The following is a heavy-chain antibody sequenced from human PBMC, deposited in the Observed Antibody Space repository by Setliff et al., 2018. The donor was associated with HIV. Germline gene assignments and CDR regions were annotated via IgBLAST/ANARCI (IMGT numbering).Heavy chain of an antibody. CDR3: ARFMAADYYDTSGYFHH. V-gene: IGHV1-69*13. CDR2: IIPVFRTA. Sequence: SVKVSCKASGGTFRSNAISWLRQAPGQGLECMGGIIPVFRTANYAQKFQGRVTITADESTSTAYMELSSLKSDDTAVYYCARFMAADYYDTSGYFHHWGQGTQVTV. J-gene: IGHJ1*01. D-gene: IGHD3-22*01. CDR1: GGTFRSNA.